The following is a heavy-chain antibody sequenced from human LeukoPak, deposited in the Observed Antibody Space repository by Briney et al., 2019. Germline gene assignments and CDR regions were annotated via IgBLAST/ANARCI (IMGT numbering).Heavy chain of an antibody. Sequence: GESLKISCKGSGYSFTSDWIGWVRQMPGKGLEWMGIIYPGDSDTRYSPSSQGQVTISAHKSISTAYLQWRSLKASDTVMYYCARYQNYDILTGAGLAFDIWGQGTMVTVSS. CDR2: IYPGDSDT. V-gene: IGHV5-51*01. CDR3: ARYQNYDILTGAGLAFDI. D-gene: IGHD3-9*01. CDR1: GYSFTSDW. J-gene: IGHJ3*02.